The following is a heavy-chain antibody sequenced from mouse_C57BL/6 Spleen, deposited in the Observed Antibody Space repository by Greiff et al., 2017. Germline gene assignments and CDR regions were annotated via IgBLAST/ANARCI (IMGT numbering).Heavy chain of an antibody. D-gene: IGHD4-1*01. J-gene: IGHJ4*01. V-gene: IGHV1-81*01. Sequence: QVQLKESGAELARPGASVKLSCKASGYTFTSYGISWVKQRTGQGLEWIGEIYPRSGNTYYNEKFKGKATLTADKSSSTAYMELRSLTSEDSAVYFCAVNWGHAMDYWGQGTSVTVSS. CDR1: GYTFTSYG. CDR3: AVNWGHAMDY. CDR2: IYPRSGNT.